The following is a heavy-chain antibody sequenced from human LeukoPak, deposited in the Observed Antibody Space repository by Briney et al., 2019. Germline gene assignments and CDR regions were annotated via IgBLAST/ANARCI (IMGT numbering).Heavy chain of an antibody. J-gene: IGHJ4*02. CDR2: IYHSGST. CDR3: ARYSELVDY. CDR1: GYSISSGYY. V-gene: IGHV4-38-2*01. Sequence: SETLSLTCAVSGYSISSGYYWGWIRQPPGKGLEWIGSIYHSGSTYYNPSLKSRVTISVDTSKNQFSLKLSSVTAADTAVYYCARYSELVDYWGQGTLVTVSS. D-gene: IGHD1-1*01.